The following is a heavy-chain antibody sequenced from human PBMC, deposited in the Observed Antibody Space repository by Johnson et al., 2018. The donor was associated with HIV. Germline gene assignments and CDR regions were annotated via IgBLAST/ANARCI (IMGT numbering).Heavy chain of an antibody. D-gene: IGHD3-16*01. Sequence: QVQLVESGGGVVQPGGSLRLSCAASGFTFSNYGMHWVRQAPGKGLEWVAFIRYDRSNKYYADSVKGRFTVSRDNSKNTLYLQMNSLRAEDTAVYYCARPLGPPLWHDAFDIWGQGTMVTVSS. V-gene: IGHV3-30*02. CDR1: GFTFSNYG. CDR3: ARPLGPPLWHDAFDI. CDR2: IRYDRSNK. J-gene: IGHJ3*02.